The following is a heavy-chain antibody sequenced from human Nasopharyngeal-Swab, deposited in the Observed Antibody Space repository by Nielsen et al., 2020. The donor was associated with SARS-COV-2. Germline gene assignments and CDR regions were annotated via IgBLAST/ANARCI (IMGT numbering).Heavy chain of an antibody. J-gene: IGHJ4*02. CDR1: GFTFSSYA. CDR3: ARGDYGDYAGMGVDY. V-gene: IGHV3-30*04. CDR2: ISYDGRNE. Sequence: GGSLRLSCAASGFTFSSYAMHWVRQAPGKGLEWVAVISYDGRNEYHADSVKGRCTISRDNSKKTLYLHMNSLSAEDTAVYYCARGDYGDYAGMGVDYWCQGTLVTVSS. D-gene: IGHD4-17*01.